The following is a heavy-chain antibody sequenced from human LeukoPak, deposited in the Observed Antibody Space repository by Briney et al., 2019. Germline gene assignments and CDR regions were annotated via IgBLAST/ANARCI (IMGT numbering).Heavy chain of an antibody. CDR2: INHSGST. CDR1: GGSFSGYY. Sequence: SETLSLTCAVYGGSFSGYYWSWIRQPPGKGLEWIGEINHSGSTNYNPSLKSRVTISVDTSKNQFSLKLSSVTAADTAVYYCARGPTAMVRGVIITYSYGMHVWGKGTTVTVSS. D-gene: IGHD3-10*01. CDR3: ARGPTAMVRGVIITYSYGMHV. V-gene: IGHV4-34*01. J-gene: IGHJ6*04.